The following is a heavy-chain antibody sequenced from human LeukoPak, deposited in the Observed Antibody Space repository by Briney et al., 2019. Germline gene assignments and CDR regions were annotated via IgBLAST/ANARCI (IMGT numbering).Heavy chain of an antibody. V-gene: IGHV3-15*01. CDR1: GFSFTSSW. CDR3: KAWFTGRPE. J-gene: IGHJ4*02. Sequence: PGGSLRLSCAASGFSFTSSWMSWVRQAPGKGLEWVGRIKSKIDGETPEYAAAVKGRFTISRDDSKNTLYLQMNGLKTEDTAVYYCKAWFTGRPEGGQGTLVTVSS. CDR2: IKSKIDGETP. D-gene: IGHD3-10*01.